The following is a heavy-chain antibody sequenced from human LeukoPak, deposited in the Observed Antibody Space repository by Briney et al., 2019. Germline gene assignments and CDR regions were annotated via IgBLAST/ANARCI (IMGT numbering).Heavy chain of an antibody. CDR1: GFTFSSYA. V-gene: IGHV3-23*01. Sequence: GGSLRLSCAASGFTFSSYAMTWVRQAPGKGLQWVSAISGGGVSTYYADSVKGRFTISRDNSKNTLYLQMNSLRAEDTAVYYCAKYYYDSSGYYITPPARAPDYWGQGTLVTVSS. CDR3: AKYYYDSSGYYITPPARAPDY. J-gene: IGHJ4*02. D-gene: IGHD3-22*01. CDR2: ISGGGVST.